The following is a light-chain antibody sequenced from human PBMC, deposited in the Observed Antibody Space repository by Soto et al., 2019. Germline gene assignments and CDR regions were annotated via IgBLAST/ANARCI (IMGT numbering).Light chain of an antibody. CDR1: QGINSY. CDR3: QQLNSYPRT. CDR2: AAS. J-gene: IGKJ1*01. Sequence: DIPLTQSPSVLSASVGDRVTITCRASQGINSYLALYQQKPGKVPKLLIYAASTLHSGVPSRFSGSGSGTEFTLTISSLQPEDFATYYCQQLNSYPRTFGQGTKVEIK. V-gene: IGKV1-9*01.